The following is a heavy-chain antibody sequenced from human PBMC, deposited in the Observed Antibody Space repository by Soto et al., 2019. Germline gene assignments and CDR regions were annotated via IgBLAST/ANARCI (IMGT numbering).Heavy chain of an antibody. V-gene: IGHV4-39*01. J-gene: IGHJ4*02. CDR2: IYYSGST. D-gene: IGHD3-22*01. Sequence: SETLSLTCTVSGGSISSSSYYWGWIRQPPGKGLEWIGSIYYSGSTYYNPSLKSRVTISVDTSKNQFSLKLSSVTAADTAVYYCARRDYYENFDYWGQGTLVTVSS. CDR3: ARRDYYENFDY. CDR1: GGSISSSSYY.